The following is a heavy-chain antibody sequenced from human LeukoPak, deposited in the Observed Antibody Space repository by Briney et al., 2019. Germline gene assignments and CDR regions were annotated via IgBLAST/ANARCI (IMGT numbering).Heavy chain of an antibody. CDR3: ARAYYDSSGYRFDY. CDR1: GFTVSSNY. J-gene: IGHJ4*02. V-gene: IGHV3-53*01. Sequence: GALRLSCAASGFTVSSNYMSWVRQAPGKGLGWVSVIYSGGSTYYADSVKGRFTISRDNSKNTLYLQMNSLRAEDTAVYYCARAYYDSSGYRFDYWGQGTLVTVSS. CDR2: IYSGGST. D-gene: IGHD3-22*01.